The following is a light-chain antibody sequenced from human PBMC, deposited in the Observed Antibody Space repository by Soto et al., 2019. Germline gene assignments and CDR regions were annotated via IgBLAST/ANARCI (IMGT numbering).Light chain of an antibody. CDR2: GAS. CDR1: QSVDSN. V-gene: IGKV3-15*01. CDR3: QQYNNWWT. Sequence: EILMTQSPATLSVSPGERATLSCRASQSVDSNLAWYQQKPGQAPRLLIYGASTRATGISARFSGSGSGTEFTLTIGSLQSEDFGVYYCQQYNNWWTFGRGTKVDIK. J-gene: IGKJ1*01.